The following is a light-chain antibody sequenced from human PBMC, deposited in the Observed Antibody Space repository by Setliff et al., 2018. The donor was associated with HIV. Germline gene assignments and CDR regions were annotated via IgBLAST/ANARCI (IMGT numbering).Light chain of an antibody. Sequence: QSVLTQPPSASGTPGQRVTISCSGSFSNIGRNTINWYQQLPGTAPRLLIYGNFQRPSGVPDRFSGAKSGTSASLAIRGLQSEDESDYFCAAWDDSLNAYVFXXXXKVTVL. CDR3: AAWDDSLNAYV. J-gene: IGLJ1*01. CDR2: GNF. V-gene: IGLV1-44*01. CDR1: FSNIGRNT.